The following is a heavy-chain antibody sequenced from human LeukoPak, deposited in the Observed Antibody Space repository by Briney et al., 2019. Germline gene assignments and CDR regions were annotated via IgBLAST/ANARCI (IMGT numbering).Heavy chain of an antibody. CDR1: GYTFTGYY. V-gene: IGHV1-2*02. Sequence: ASVKVSCKASGYTFTGYYMHWVRQAPGQGLEWMGWINPNSGGTNYAQKFQGRVTMTRDTSISTAYMELSRLRSDHMAVYHCYSAAISYYYYMDVWGKGTTVTVSS. CDR2: INPNSGGT. J-gene: IGHJ6*03. D-gene: IGHD2-2*02. CDR3: YSAAISYYYYMDV.